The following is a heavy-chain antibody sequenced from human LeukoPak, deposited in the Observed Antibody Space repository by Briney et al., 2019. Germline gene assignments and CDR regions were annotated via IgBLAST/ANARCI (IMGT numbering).Heavy chain of an antibody. V-gene: IGHV1-8*01. Sequence: ASVKVSCKASGYTFTSYDINWVRQATGQGLEWMGWMNPNSGNTGYAQKFQGRVTMTRNTSISTAYMELSSLRSEDTAVYYCARGTTVTIDYYYGMDVWGQGTTVTVSS. D-gene: IGHD4-17*01. J-gene: IGHJ6*02. CDR3: ARGTTVTIDYYYGMDV. CDR1: GYTFTSYD. CDR2: MNPNSGNT.